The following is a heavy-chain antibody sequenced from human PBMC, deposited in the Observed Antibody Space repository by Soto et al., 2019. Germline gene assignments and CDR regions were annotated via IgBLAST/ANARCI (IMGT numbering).Heavy chain of an antibody. Sequence: VQLVESGGGLVKPGGSLRLSCAASGFTFSSYTMNWVRQAQGKGLEWVSSISSSTSYIYYADSLKGRFTISRDNAKNSLYLQMNSLRAEDTAVYYCARDRRDGYNFDYWGQGTLVTVSS. CDR3: ARDRRDGYNFDY. J-gene: IGHJ4*02. CDR1: GFTFSSYT. V-gene: IGHV3-21*01. CDR2: ISSSTSYI. D-gene: IGHD5-12*01.